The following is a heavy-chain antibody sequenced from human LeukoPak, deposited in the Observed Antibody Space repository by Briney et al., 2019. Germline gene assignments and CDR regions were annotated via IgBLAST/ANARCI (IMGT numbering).Heavy chain of an antibody. J-gene: IGHJ5*02. CDR2: IYYSGST. CDR1: GDSISSYY. CDR3: ARRHEAVWFDP. Sequence: SETLSLTCTVSGDSISSYYWNWIRQPPGKGLEWIGYIYYSGSTMYNPSLKSRVTISVDTSKNQFSLKLSSVTAADTAVYYCARRHEAVWFDPWGQGTLVTVSS. V-gene: IGHV4-59*08.